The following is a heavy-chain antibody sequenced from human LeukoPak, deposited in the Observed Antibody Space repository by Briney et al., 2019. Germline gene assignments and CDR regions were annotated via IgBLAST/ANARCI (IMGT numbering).Heavy chain of an antibody. J-gene: IGHJ4*02. CDR3: AKLTTS. V-gene: IGHV3-23*01. D-gene: IGHD4-11*01. CDR2: TVGGGDGT. CDR1: GFSFSNYA. Sequence: PGGSLRLSCVPSGFSFSNYAMSWVRQAPGKGLEWVAVTVGGGDGTYYADSVKGRFTISRDNSNNTLYLQMNSLRAENTAVYYCAKLTTSWGQGTLVTVSS.